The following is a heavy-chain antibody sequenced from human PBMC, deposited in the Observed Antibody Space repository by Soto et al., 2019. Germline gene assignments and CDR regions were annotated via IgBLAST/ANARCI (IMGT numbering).Heavy chain of an antibody. CDR1: GFTFSSYG. Sequence: GGSLRLSCAASGFTFSSYGVHWVRQAPGKGLEWVAVISYDGSNKYYADSVKGRFTISRDNAKNTLYLQMNSLRAEDTAVYYCARDHYDFWSGYSPPYYYYMDVWGKGTTVTVSS. V-gene: IGHV3-30*03. D-gene: IGHD3-3*01. CDR3: ARDHYDFWSGYSPPYYYYMDV. J-gene: IGHJ6*03. CDR2: ISYDGSNK.